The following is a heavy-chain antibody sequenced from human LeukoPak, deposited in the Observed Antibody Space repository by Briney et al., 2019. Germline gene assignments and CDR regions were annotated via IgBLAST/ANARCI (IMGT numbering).Heavy chain of an antibody. V-gene: IGHV3-23*01. CDR2: ISGSGGST. J-gene: IGHJ4*02. CDR3: AKGGYCSSTSCPQDY. Sequence: GGSLRLSCAASGFTFSSYAMSWVRQAPGKGLEWVSAISGSGGSTYYADSVKGRFTISRDTSKNTLFLQMNSLRAEDTAVYYCAKGGYCSSTSCPQDYWGQGTLVTVSS. D-gene: IGHD2-2*01. CDR1: GFTFSSYA.